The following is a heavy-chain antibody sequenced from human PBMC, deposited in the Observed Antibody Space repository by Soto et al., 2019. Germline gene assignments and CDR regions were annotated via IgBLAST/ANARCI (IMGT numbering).Heavy chain of an antibody. CDR3: ARAVTQRWGELSLRGDYFDY. J-gene: IGHJ4*02. D-gene: IGHD3-16*02. CDR2: INHSGST. CDR1: GGSFSGYY. V-gene: IGHV4-34*01. Sequence: QVQLQQWGAGLLKPSETLSLTCAVYGGSFSGYYWCWIRQPPGKGLEWIGEINHSGSTNYNPSLKGRVTISVDTSKNQFSLKLSPVPAADTAVYYCARAVTQRWGELSLRGDYFDYWGQGTLVTVSS.